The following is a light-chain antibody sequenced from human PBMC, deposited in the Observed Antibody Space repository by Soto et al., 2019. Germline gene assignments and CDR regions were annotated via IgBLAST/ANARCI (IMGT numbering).Light chain of an antibody. Sequence: QCVRTRPVSGLGAPGQSITISCPGNSSDVGGYNYVSWYQQHPGKAPKLMIYDVSNRPSGVSNRFSGSKSGNTASLTISGLQAEDEADYYCSSYTSSSTVFGTGTKVTVL. J-gene: IGLJ1*01. V-gene: IGLV2-14*01. CDR1: SSDVGGYNY. CDR2: DVS. CDR3: SSYTSSSTV.